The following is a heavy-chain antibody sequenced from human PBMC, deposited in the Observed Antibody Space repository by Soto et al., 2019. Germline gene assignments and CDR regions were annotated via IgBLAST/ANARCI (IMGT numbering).Heavy chain of an antibody. CDR2: VTSSASIT. CDR1: GFTFSSFA. V-gene: IGHV3-23*01. J-gene: IGHJ3*01. Sequence: GQLLESGGGMVQPGGSLRLSSAASGFTFSSFAMNWVRLPPGRGREWVAAVTSSASITHYADTVKGRFTISTDNSKNTLYLQMNSLRADDTAVSYCAKGGAVLLDPFDVWGQGTMVTVSS. CDR3: AKGGAVLLDPFDV. D-gene: IGHD1-26*01.